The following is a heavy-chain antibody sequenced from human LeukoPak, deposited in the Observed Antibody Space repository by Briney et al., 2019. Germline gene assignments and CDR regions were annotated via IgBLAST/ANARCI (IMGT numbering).Heavy chain of an antibody. J-gene: IGHJ4*02. V-gene: IGHV3-23*01. Sequence: GGSLRLSCAASGFTFSSYSMNWVRQAPGKGLEWVSGITGGGGTINYADSVKGRFTISRDNSKNTLYLQMNSLGAEDSAVYYCAKDSVAGDGFWDFDYWGQGTLVTVSS. CDR1: GFTFSSYS. CDR3: AKDSVAGDGFWDFDY. CDR2: ITGGGGTI. D-gene: IGHD3/OR15-3a*01.